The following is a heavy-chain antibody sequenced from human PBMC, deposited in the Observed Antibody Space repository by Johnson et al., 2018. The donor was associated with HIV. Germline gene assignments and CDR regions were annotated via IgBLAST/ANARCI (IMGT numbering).Heavy chain of an antibody. CDR1: GFTVSSNY. Sequence: VQLVESGGGLIQPGGSLRLSCAASGFTVSSNYMSWVRQAPGKGLEWVSVIYSGGSTYYADSVKGRFTISRDNSKNTLYLQMNSLRAGDTAVYYCARGYDSSGYYLNAFDIWGQGTMVTVSS. CDR2: IYSGGST. J-gene: IGHJ3*02. D-gene: IGHD3-22*01. CDR3: ARGYDSSGYYLNAFDI. V-gene: IGHV3-53*01.